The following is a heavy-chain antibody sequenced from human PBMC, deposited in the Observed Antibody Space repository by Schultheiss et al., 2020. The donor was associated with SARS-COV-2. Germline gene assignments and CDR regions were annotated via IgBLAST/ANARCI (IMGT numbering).Heavy chain of an antibody. D-gene: IGHD5-18*01. CDR2: IYTSGST. CDR1: GGSISSYY. Sequence: SETLSLTCTVSGGSISSYYWSWIRQPAGKGLEWIRRIYTSGSTNYNPSLKSRVTMSVDTSKNQFSLKLSSVTAADTAVYYCARDSTTAMADYYYYGMDVWGQGTTVTVSS. J-gene: IGHJ6*02. V-gene: IGHV4-4*07. CDR3: ARDSTTAMADYYYYGMDV.